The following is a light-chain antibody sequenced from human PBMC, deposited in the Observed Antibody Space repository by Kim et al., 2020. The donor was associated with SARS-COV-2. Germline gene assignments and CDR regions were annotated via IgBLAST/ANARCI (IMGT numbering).Light chain of an antibody. CDR3: QQFNSHPLT. V-gene: IGKV1-9*01. CDR2: AAS. J-gene: IGKJ4*01. Sequence: QLTQSPSSLSASVGDRVTITCRASQGINTYLAWYQQKPGKAPKLLFHAASTLQSGVPSRFSGTGSGTDFTLTIYSLQPEDSATYYCQQFNSHPLTFGGGTKVDIK. CDR1: QGINTY.